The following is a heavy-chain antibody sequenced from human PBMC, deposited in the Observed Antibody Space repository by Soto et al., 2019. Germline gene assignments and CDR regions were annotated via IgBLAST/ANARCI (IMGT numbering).Heavy chain of an antibody. CDR1: GGSFSGYF. CDR3: VRGGLSGSSWYYFDF. V-gene: IGHV4-34*01. CDR2: VNYGGST. J-gene: IGHJ4*02. Sequence: QVQLHQWGAGLLKPSETLSLTCAVSGGSFSGYFWGWIRQPPGKGLEWIGEVNYGGSTNYTPSLKGRLTMAVDTYKNQVSLRLTSVTAADTAVYFCVRGGLSGSSWYYFDFWGQGSLVAVSP. D-gene: IGHD6-13*01.